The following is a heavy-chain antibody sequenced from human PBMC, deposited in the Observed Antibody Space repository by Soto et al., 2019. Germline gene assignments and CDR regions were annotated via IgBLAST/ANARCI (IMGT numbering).Heavy chain of an antibody. CDR3: AKIGNIGYSYGAVAFDI. D-gene: IGHD5-18*01. CDR1: GFTFSSYG. V-gene: IGHV3-30*18. CDR2: ISYDGGNK. J-gene: IGHJ3*02. Sequence: GGSLRLSCAASGFTFSSYGMHWVRQAPGKGLEWVAVISYDGGNKYYADSVKGRFTISRENSKNKLYLKMNSLRAEDTAVYYGAKIGNIGYSYGAVAFDIWGQGTMVTVSS.